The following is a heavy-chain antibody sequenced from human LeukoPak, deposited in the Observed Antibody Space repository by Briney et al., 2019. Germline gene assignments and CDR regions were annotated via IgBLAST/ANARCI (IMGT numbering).Heavy chain of an antibody. D-gene: IGHD6-19*01. CDR1: GFTFSSYA. CDR2: ISSSGGST. V-gene: IGHV3-23*01. J-gene: IGHJ4*02. CDR3: AKERLAVAGTGSDY. Sequence: GGSLRLSCAASGFTFSSYAMSWVRQAPGKGLEWVSAISSSGGSTYYADSVKGRFTISRDNSKNTLYLQLDSLRAEDTAVYYCAKERLAVAGTGSDYWGQGTLVTVS.